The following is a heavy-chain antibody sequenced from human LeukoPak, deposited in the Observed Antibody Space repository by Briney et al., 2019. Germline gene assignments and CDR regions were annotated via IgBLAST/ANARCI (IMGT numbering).Heavy chain of an antibody. CDR2: IIPIFGTA. CDR3: ARGSLWFGELLYNYYGMDV. J-gene: IGHJ6*04. V-gene: IGHV1-69*13. D-gene: IGHD3-10*01. CDR1: GGTFSSYA. Sequence: GASVKVSCKASGGTFSSYAISWVRQAPGQGLEWMGGIIPIFGTANYAQKFQGRVTITADESTSTAYMELSSLRSEDTAVYYCARGSLWFGELLYNYYGMDVWGKGTTVTVSS.